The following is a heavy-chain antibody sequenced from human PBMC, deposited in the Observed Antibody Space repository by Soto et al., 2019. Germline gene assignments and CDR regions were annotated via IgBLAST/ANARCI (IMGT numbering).Heavy chain of an antibody. J-gene: IGHJ6*02. CDR3: ARARKLRYYDTIGLGMDV. Sequence: GASVKVSCKASVYIFTGHYIHWVRQAPGQGLEWMGWINPNNGETKYAQKFQGRVSMTRDISFDTAYLELSRLRADDTALYYCARARKLRYYDTIGLGMDVWGQGTTVTVSS. V-gene: IGHV1-2*02. CDR1: VYIFTGHY. CDR2: INPNNGET. D-gene: IGHD3-22*01.